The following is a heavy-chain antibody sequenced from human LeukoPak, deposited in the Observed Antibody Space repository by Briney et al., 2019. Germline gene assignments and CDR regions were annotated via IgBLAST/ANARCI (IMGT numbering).Heavy chain of an antibody. D-gene: IGHD5-18*01. CDR3: ARWIQLWSSFDY. V-gene: IGHV1-2*02. J-gene: IGHJ4*02. Sequence: ASVKVSCKASGYTFTGYFMYWVRQAPGQGLEWLGWINLNSGGTNYAQKFQGRVTMTRDTSLSTAYMELSRLRSDDTAVYYCARWIQLWSSFDYWGQGTPVTVSS. CDR2: INLNSGGT. CDR1: GYTFTGYF.